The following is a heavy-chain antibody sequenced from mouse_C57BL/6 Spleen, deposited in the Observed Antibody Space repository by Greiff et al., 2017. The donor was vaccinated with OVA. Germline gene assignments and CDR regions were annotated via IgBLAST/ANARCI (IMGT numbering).Heavy chain of an antibody. J-gene: IGHJ4*01. Sequence: QVQLQQPGAVLVKPGASVKMSCKASGYTFTSYWITWVKQRPGQGLEWIGDIYPGSGSTNYNEKFKSKATLTVDTSSSTAYMQLSSLTSEDSAVYYCARYPYYYGSSYGAMDYWGQGTSVTGSS. V-gene: IGHV1-55*01. CDR3: ARYPYYYGSSYGAMDY. D-gene: IGHD1-1*01. CDR1: GYTFTSYW. CDR2: IYPGSGST.